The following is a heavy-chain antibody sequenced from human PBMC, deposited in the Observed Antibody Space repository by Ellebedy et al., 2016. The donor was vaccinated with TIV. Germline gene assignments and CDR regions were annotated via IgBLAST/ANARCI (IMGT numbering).Heavy chain of an antibody. V-gene: IGHV3-7*01. J-gene: IGHJ6*02. CDR1: GFTFSSYW. CDR2: INQDGSEK. CDR3: ARDEMPPPIAAAGDYYYYGMDV. D-gene: IGHD6-13*01. Sequence: GESLKISCAASGFTFSSYWMTSVRQAPGKGLEWVANINQDGSEKYHVDSVKGRFTISRDNSKNTLYLQMNSLRAEDTAVYYCARDEMPPPIAAAGDYYYYGMDVWGQGTTVTVSS.